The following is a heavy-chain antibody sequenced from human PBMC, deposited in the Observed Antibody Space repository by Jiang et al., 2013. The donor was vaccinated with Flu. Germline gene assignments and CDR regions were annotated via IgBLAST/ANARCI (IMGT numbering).Heavy chain of an antibody. D-gene: IGHD2-2*01. J-gene: IGHJ6*02. CDR3: ARVAGGCTSCADPQYYYYYYGMDV. V-gene: IGHV4-31*03. CDR2: IYYSGST. CDR1: GGSISSGGYY. Sequence: GPGLVKPSQTLSLTCTVSGGSISSGGYYWSWIRQHPGKGLEWIGYIYYSGSTYYNPSLKSRVTISVDTSKNQFSLKLSSVTAADTAVYYCARVAGGCTSCADPQYYYYYYGMDVWGQGTTVTVSS.